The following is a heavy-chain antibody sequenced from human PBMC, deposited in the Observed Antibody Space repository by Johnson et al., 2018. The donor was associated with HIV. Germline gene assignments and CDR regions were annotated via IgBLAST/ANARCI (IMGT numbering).Heavy chain of an antibody. V-gene: IGHV3-33*06. CDR3: AKYPGVEDGCDI. Sequence: QMQLVESGGGVVQPGRSLRLSCAASGFTFSSYGMHWVRQAPGKGLEWVAVIWYDGSNKYYADSVTGRFTISRDNSKKTLYLQMQSVRAEDTAVYYCAKYPGVEDGCDIGGKGTMINVSS. J-gene: IGHJ3*02. CDR1: GFTFSSYG. CDR2: IWYDGSNK. D-gene: IGHD3-3*01.